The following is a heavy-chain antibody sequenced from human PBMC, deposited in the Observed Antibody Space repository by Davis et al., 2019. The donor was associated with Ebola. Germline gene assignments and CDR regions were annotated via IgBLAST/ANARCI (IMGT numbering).Heavy chain of an antibody. CDR1: GFTFSTYS. CDR2: MWYDGSRQ. Sequence: GESLKISCAASGFTFSTYSMSWVRQAPGKGLEWVALMWYDGSRQYYADSVKGRFTVSRDNSRNILYLQMNSLRAEDTAVYYCARGTDGYNPGGYFDSWGQGTLVTVSS. V-gene: IGHV3-33*08. CDR3: ARGTDGYNPGGYFDS. J-gene: IGHJ4*02. D-gene: IGHD5-24*01.